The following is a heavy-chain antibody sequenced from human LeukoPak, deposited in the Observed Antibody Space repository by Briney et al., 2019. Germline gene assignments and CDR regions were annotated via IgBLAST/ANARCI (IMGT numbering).Heavy chain of an antibody. CDR3: ARVGPYFDY. Sequence: ASVKVSCKAFGYTFTGYWMHWVRQAPGQGPEWMGVISPSGGSTIYAQKFKGRVTLTRDMSTSTDYLELSSLRSEDTAVYYCARVGPYFDYWGQGTLVTVSS. J-gene: IGHJ4*02. CDR2: ISPSGGST. CDR1: GYTFTGYW. V-gene: IGHV1-46*01.